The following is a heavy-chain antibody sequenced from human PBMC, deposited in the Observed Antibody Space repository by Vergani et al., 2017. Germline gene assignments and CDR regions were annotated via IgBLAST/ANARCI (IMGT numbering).Heavy chain of an antibody. D-gene: IGHD2-2*02. CDR2: IRSKNDGGTA. V-gene: IGHV3-15*01. Sequence: EVQVVESGGGLIKPGGSLRLSCVVSGITFKNAWINWVRQAPGKGLDWIGRIRSKNDGGTADYAAPLKGRFTISRDDSKDSAFLLVNNLKTEDTAVYFCYTDYHDYWGQGTLVTVSS. CDR1: GITFKNAW. J-gene: IGHJ4*02. CDR3: YTDYHDY.